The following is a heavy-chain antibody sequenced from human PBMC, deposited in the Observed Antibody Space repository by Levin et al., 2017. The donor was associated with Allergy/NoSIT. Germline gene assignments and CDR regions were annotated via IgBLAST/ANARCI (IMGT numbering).Heavy chain of an antibody. CDR3: AAVWEEGYFDY. D-gene: IGHD3-16*01. V-gene: IGHV3-7*01. Sequence: GGSLRLSCAVSGLTFSSYWMNWVRQAPGKGLECVAIMKQDGSEKYYVDSVKGRFTISRDNTKNSLYLQMNSLRAEDTAVYYCAAVWEEGYFDYWGQGTLVTVSS. J-gene: IGHJ4*02. CDR2: MKQDGSEK. CDR1: GLTFSSYW.